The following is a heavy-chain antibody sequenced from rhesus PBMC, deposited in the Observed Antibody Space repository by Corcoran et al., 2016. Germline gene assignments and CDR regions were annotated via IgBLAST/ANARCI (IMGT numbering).Heavy chain of an antibody. Sequence: QVQLQESGPGLVKPSETLSLTCAVSGGSISSGYYYWSWIRQPPGKGLEWIGYITYSGRTSYNPSLKRRVTISRDTSKNQFSLKLSSVTAADTAVYYCAREGFRIQQKYYYGLDSWGQGVVVTVSS. D-gene: IGHD4-23*01. V-gene: IGHV4-122*02. J-gene: IGHJ6*01. CDR3: AREGFRIQQKYYYGLDS. CDR1: GGSISSGYYY. CDR2: ITYSGRT.